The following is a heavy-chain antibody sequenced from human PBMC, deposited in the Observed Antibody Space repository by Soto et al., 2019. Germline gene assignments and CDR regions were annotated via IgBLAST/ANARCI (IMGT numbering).Heavy chain of an antibody. D-gene: IGHD2-15*01. CDR2: ISYDGSNK. Sequence: QVQLVESGGGVVQPGRSLRLSCAASGFTFSSYGMHWVRQAPGKGLEWVAVISYDGSNKYYPDSVKGRFTISRDNSKNTLYLQMNSLRAEDTAVYYCAKDRRKVVVAAPFDYWGQGTLVTVSS. J-gene: IGHJ4*02. CDR3: AKDRRKVVVAAPFDY. V-gene: IGHV3-30*18. CDR1: GFTFSSYG.